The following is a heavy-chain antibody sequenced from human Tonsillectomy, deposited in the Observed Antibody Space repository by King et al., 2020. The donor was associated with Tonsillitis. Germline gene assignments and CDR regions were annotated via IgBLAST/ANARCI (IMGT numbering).Heavy chain of an antibody. CDR2: ISGSGDRT. Sequence: VQLVESGGGLVQPGGSLRLSCAASGFTFSSYAMNWVRQAPGKGLKRVSAISGSGDRTYYADSVKGRFTISRDNSKNTLYLQMNSLRAEDTDVYNCARYCSSSSCLMDKQYHYYYMDVWGKGTTVTVSS. V-gene: IGHV3-23*04. CDR3: ARYCSSSSCLMDKQYHYYYMDV. J-gene: IGHJ6*03. D-gene: IGHD2-15*01. CDR1: GFTFSSYA.